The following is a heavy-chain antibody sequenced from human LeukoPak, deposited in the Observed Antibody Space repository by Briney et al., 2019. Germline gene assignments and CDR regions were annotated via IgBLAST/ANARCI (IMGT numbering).Heavy chain of an antibody. CDR1: GFTFSSYA. CDR3: ARLYFSTYCSSTSCYRLHAFDI. J-gene: IGHJ3*02. D-gene: IGHD2-2*02. V-gene: IGHV1-69*01. Sequence: GGSLRLSCAASGFTFSSYAISWVRQAPGQGLEWMGGIIPIFGTANYAQKFQGRVTITADESTSTAYMELSSLRSEDTAVYYCARLYFSTYCSSTSCYRLHAFDIWGQGTMVTVSS. CDR2: IIPIFGTA.